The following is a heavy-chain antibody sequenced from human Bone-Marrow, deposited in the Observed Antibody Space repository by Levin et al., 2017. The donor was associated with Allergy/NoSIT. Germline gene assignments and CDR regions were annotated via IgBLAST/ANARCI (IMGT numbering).Heavy chain of an antibody. D-gene: IGHD3-10*01. Sequence: SQTLSLTCTVSGGSVSSTPYYWGWIRQPPGKGLEWIGSLYYSGSSYYSPSLNSRVTISVDTSKNHFSLRLTSVTAAAPAVYYCARVDCDSSGSGGWFDPWGQGTLVTVSS. CDR1: GGSVSSTPYY. V-gene: IGHV4-39*02. CDR3: ARVDCDSSGSGGWFDP. J-gene: IGHJ5*02. CDR2: LYYSGSS.